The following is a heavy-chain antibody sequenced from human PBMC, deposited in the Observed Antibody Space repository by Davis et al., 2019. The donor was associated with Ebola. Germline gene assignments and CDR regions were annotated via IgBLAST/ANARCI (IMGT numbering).Heavy chain of an antibody. Sequence: MPSETLSLTCTVSAGSIRIGLYYCSSFRQPPVKGLEWIGEINHSVSTNYNPSLKIRVTISVDTSKKQLSLKLSSVTAADTDVYYCARSGLWFRELLRLHDYWGQGTLVTVSS. CDR2: INHSVST. D-gene: IGHD3-10*01. CDR1: AGSIRIGLYY. V-gene: IGHV4-39*07. J-gene: IGHJ4*02. CDR3: ARSGLWFRELLRLHDY.